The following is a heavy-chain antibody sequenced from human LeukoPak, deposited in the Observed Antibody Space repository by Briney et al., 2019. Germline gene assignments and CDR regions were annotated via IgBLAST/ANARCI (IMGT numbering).Heavy chain of an antibody. CDR2: ISSSGSHL. CDR1: GCTFNYYS. V-gene: IGHV3-21*01. J-gene: IGHJ6*03. D-gene: IGHD5-18*01. CDR3: GSHDAFSYGKLTGRQYYYYMDV. Sequence: GGSLRLSCEASGCTFNYYSMDWVRQAPGKGLEWVSSISSSGSHLHYADSVKGRFTISRDNAKDSLFLQMNSLRAEDTAVYYCGSHDAFSYGKLTGRQYYYYMDVWGKGTTVTVS.